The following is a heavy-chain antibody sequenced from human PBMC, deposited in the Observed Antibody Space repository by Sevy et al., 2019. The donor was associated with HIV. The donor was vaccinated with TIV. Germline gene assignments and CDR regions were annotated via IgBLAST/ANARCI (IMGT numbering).Heavy chain of an antibody. CDR2: IDTSSAYI. D-gene: IGHD2-8*01. Sequence: GGSLRLSCAASGFSFSGYSFNWVRQAPGKGLEWVSSIDTSSAYIYYADSVKGRFTISRDNAKNSLYLQMSSLRAEDTAVYFCARVNCTNGVCFQGYHYYGLDVRGQGTTVTVSS. CDR1: GFSFSGYS. J-gene: IGHJ6*02. CDR3: ARVNCTNGVCFQGYHYYGLDV. V-gene: IGHV3-21*01.